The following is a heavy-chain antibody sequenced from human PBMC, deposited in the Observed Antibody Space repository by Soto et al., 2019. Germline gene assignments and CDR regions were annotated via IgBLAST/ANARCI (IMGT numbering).Heavy chain of an antibody. CDR1: GFTFSSYS. D-gene: IGHD3-22*01. CDR3: ARPPNYYDSSGYYGY. Sequence: EVQLVESGGGLVKPGGSLRLSCAASGFTFSSYSMNWVRQAPGKGLEWVSSISSSSSYIYYADSVKGRFTISRDNAKNSLHLQMNSLRAEDTAVYYCARPPNYYDSSGYYGYWGQGTLVTVSS. CDR2: ISSSSSYI. J-gene: IGHJ4*02. V-gene: IGHV3-21*01.